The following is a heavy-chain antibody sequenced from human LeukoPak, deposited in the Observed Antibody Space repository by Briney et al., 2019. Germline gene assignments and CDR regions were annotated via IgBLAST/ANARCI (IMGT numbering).Heavy chain of an antibody. CDR2: ISSSGSTI. V-gene: IGHV3-11*01. CDR1: GFAFSDYY. J-gene: IGHJ4*02. Sequence: GGSLRLSCAASGFAFSDYYMSWIRQAPGKGLEWVSYISSSGSTIYYADSVKGRFTISRDNAKNSLYLQMNSLRAEDTAVYYCARGFQSYYYDSSGYMALGYWGQGTLVTVSS. CDR3: ARGFQSYYYDSSGYMALGY. D-gene: IGHD3-22*01.